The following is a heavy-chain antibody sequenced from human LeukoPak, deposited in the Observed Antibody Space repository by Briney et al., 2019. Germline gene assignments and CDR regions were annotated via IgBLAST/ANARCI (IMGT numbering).Heavy chain of an antibody. D-gene: IGHD2-2*01. V-gene: IGHV1-69*13. CDR2: IIPIFGSP. CDR1: GGTISSYA. J-gene: IGHJ6*02. Sequence: ASVKVSCKASGGTISSYAISWLRQAPGQGLEWMGGIIPIFGSPSCPQKFQDRLTITADESTSTACMELSSLRFEDTAVYYCASRYCSTDSCRSSTYYYYGMDVWGQGTTVTVSS. CDR3: ASRYCSTDSCRSSTYYYYGMDV.